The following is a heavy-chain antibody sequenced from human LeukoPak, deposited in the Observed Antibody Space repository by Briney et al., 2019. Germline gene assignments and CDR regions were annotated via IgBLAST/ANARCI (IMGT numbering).Heavy chain of an antibody. CDR1: GFTFSSYA. V-gene: IGHV3-30-3*01. CDR3: ARAHDVLRYFDWFGYYGMDA. CDR2: ISYDGSNK. Sequence: PGRSLRLSCAASGFTFSSYAMHWVRQAPGKGLEWVAVISYDGSNKYYADSVKGRFTISRDNSKNTLYLQMNSLRAEDTAVYYCARAHDVLRYFDWFGYYGMDAWGQGTTVTVSS. D-gene: IGHD3-9*01. J-gene: IGHJ6*02.